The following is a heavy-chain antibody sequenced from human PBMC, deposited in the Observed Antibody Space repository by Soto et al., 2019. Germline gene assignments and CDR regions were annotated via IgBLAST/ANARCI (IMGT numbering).Heavy chain of an antibody. V-gene: IGHV1-18*01. CDR3: ARQRRGTGPDYYYYYGMDV. CDR1: GYTFTSDG. D-gene: IGHD1-1*01. CDR2: ISAYNGNT. J-gene: IGHJ6*02. Sequence: ASVKVSCKASGYTFTSDGISWVRQAPGQGLEWMGWISAYNGNTNYAQKLKGRVTMTTDTSTITAYMELRSLRSDDTAVYYCARQRRGTGPDYYYYYGMDVWGQGTTVTVSS.